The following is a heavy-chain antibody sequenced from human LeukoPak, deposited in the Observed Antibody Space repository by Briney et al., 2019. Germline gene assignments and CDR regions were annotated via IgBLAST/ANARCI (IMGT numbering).Heavy chain of an antibody. CDR3: ARRSGLDAFDI. D-gene: IGHD2-15*01. Sequence: QAGGSLRLSCAASGFTVSSNYMSWVRQAPGKGLEWVPVIYSGGRTYYADSVKGRFIISRDNSRNTLYLQMNTLRAEDTAVYYCARRSGLDAFDIWGQGTMVTVSS. CDR2: IYSGGRT. CDR1: GFTVSSNY. J-gene: IGHJ3*02. V-gene: IGHV3-53*01.